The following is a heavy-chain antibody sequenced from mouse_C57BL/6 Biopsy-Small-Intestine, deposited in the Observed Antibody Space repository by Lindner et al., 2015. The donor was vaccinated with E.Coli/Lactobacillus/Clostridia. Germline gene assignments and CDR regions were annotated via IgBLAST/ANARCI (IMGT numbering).Heavy chain of an antibody. CDR1: GCSFTTYY. Sequence: VQLQESGPELVKPGASVKISCKASGCSFTTYYIHWVKQRPGQGLEWIGWIFPGSGKTRYSEKFKGKATLTADTSSSTAYMQLSSLTSEDSAVYYCARGTTLLAPFDYWGQGTTLTVSS. V-gene: IGHV1-66*01. CDR2: IFPGSGKT. CDR3: ARGTTLLAPFDY. D-gene: IGHD1-1*01. J-gene: IGHJ2*01.